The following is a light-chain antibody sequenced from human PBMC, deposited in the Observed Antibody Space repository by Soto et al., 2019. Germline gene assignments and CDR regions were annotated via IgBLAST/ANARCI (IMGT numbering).Light chain of an antibody. CDR2: DSS. CDR1: QSVSSK. CDR3: QQYNTWPLYT. Sequence: EMVISQSPATQSVSPGERATLSCRASQSVSSKLAWYQQKPGQAPRLLIYDSSSRATGIPVRFSGSGSGTEFTLTISSLQSEDFAVYYCQQYNTWPLYTLGQGTKV. J-gene: IGKJ2*01. V-gene: IGKV3-15*01.